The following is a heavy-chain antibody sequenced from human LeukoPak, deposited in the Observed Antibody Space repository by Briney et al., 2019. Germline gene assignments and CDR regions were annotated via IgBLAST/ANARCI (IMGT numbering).Heavy chain of an antibody. J-gene: IGHJ4*02. Sequence: SQTLSLTCTVSGDSISNGGYYWSWLRLHPGKGLDWVGYFYDSGTTYYSPALQSRVSISVATSDNNFSLKLKSLTAADTAVYYCARGGDRRGFDYWGQGTLVTVSS. CDR1: GDSISNGGYY. D-gene: IGHD1-14*01. CDR3: ARGGDRRGFDY. CDR2: FYDSGTT. V-gene: IGHV4-31*03.